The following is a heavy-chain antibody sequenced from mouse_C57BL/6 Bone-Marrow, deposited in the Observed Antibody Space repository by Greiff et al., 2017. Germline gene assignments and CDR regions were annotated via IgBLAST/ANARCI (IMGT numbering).Heavy chain of an antibody. J-gene: IGHJ4*01. Sequence: ESGPGLVKPSQSLSLTCSVTGYSINSGYYWNWIRQFPGNKLEWMGYISYDGSNNYNPSLQNRISITRDTSKNQFFLKLYSVTTDDTATYYCARSGLLRGDYWGQGTSVTVSS. CDR3: ARSGLLRGDY. CDR1: GYSINSGYY. D-gene: IGHD1-1*01. V-gene: IGHV3-6*01. CDR2: ISYDGSN.